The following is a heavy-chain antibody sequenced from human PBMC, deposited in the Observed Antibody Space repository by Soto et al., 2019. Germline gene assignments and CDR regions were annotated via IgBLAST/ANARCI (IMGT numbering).Heavy chain of an antibody. CDR3: ARLVYDTRLNYMYFDF. D-gene: IGHD3-10*01. V-gene: IGHV4-4*01. J-gene: IGHJ4*02. CDR2: IFHDGTA. CDR1: GVSISSGNW. Sequence: ETLALACAVSGVSISSGNWWTWVRQSPQRGLEYIGEIFHDGTANYYPSFERRVAISVDTSKNQFSLKLTSVTAADTAIYFCARLVYDTRLNYMYFDFWGQGTLVTVYS.